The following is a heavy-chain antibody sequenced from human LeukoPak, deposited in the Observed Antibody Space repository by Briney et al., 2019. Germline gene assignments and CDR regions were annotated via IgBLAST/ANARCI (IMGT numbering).Heavy chain of an antibody. Sequence: SVKVSCKASGGTFSSYAISWVRQAPGQGLEWMGGIIPIFGTANYAQKFQGRVTITADESTSTAYMELSSLRSEDTAAYYCARGIVPAAAAPYYMDVWGKGTTVTVSS. CDR3: ARGIVPAAAAPYYMDV. J-gene: IGHJ6*03. V-gene: IGHV1-69*13. CDR2: IIPIFGTA. CDR1: GGTFSSYA. D-gene: IGHD2-2*01.